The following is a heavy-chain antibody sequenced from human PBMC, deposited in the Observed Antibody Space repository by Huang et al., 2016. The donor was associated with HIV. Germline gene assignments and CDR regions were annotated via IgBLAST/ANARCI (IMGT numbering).Heavy chain of an antibody. Sequence: QVQLVQSGAEVKKPGASVKVSCKASGYIFISYAMHWVRQAPGQRLEWMGWINAGNGNTKDSQKFQGRVTITRDTSASTVYMELSSLRSEDTAVYYCARRSYDILTGYYQFDYWGQGTLVTVSS. D-gene: IGHD3-9*01. CDR1: GYIFISYA. V-gene: IGHV1-3*01. J-gene: IGHJ4*02. CDR2: INAGNGNT. CDR3: ARRSYDILTGYYQFDY.